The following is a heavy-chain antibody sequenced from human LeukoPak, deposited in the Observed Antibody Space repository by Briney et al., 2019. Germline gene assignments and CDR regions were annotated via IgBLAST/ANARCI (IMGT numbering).Heavy chain of an antibody. CDR2: IYYSGST. Sequence: SETLSLTCTVSGGSISSYYWSWIRQPPGKGLEWIGYIYYSGSTNYNPSLKSRVTISVDTSKNRFSLKLSSVTAADTAVYYCARVVIVAVAGKYYYYMDVWGKGTTVTVSS. J-gene: IGHJ6*03. CDR1: GGSISSYY. V-gene: IGHV4-59*01. D-gene: IGHD6-19*01. CDR3: ARVVIVAVAGKYYYYMDV.